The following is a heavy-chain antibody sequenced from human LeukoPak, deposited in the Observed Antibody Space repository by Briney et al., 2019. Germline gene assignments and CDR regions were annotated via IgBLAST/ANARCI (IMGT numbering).Heavy chain of an antibody. CDR2: MNPDSGNT. CDR1: GYTFTSCE. Sequence: ASVKVSCKASGYTFTSCEINWVRQATGQGLEWMGWMNPDSGNTGYAQKFQGRVTMTRNTSISTAYMQLSSLRSEDTAVYYCARGRGKYSSLDYRGQGTLVTVSS. V-gene: IGHV1-8*01. J-gene: IGHJ4*02. CDR3: ARGRGKYSSLDY. D-gene: IGHD5-18*01.